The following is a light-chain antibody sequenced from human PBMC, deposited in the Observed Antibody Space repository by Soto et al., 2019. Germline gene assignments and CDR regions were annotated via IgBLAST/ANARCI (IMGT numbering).Light chain of an antibody. CDR1: QDIGKS. V-gene: IGKV1-33*01. J-gene: IGKJ3*01. CDR2: DAS. Sequence: DIQLTQSPSSLSASVGDRVTITCQASQDIGKSLNWYQQKSGKAPRLLIYDASKLETGVPSRLTGSGSGTDFGLTLTSLQPEHVATSCCQVSDDLPVFTLCPGTKVDIK. CDR3: QVSDDLPVFT.